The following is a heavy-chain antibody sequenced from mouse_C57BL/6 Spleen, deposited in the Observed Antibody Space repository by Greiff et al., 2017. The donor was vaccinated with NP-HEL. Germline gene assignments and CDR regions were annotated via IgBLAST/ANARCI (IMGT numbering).Heavy chain of an antibody. D-gene: IGHD1-1*01. V-gene: IGHV1-58*01. Sequence: VQLQQSGAELVRPGSSVKLSCKASGYTFTSYCINWVKQRPGQGLEWIGYIYPGNGYTDYNEKFKGKATLTSDTSSSTAYMQLSSLTSEDSAIYICARSHISTGVDDYAMDYWGQGTSVTVSS. J-gene: IGHJ4*01. CDR3: ARSHISTGVDDYAMDY. CDR1: GYTFTSYC. CDR2: IYPGNGYT.